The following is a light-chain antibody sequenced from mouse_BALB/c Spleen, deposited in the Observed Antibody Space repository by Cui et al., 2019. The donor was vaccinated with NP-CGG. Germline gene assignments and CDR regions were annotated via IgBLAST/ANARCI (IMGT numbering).Light chain of an antibody. Sequence: AILTHESVTTTSPGETGTLTCRSSTGAVTTSNYANWVQEKPDHLFTGLIGGTNNRAPGVPARFSGSLIGDKAALTITGAQTEDEAIYFCALWYSNHWVFGGGTKLTVL. CDR1: TGAVTTSNY. CDR3: ALWYSNHWV. J-gene: IGLJ1*01. V-gene: IGLV1*01. CDR2: GTN.